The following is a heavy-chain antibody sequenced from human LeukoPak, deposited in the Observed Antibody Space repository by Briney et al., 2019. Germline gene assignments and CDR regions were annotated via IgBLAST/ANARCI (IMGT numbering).Heavy chain of an antibody. J-gene: IGHJ6*03. CDR3: ARGADCSSTSCFPGLWNYYYYMDV. D-gene: IGHD2-2*01. V-gene: IGHV1-69*13. CDR1: GCTFISYA. CDR2: IIPIFGTA. Sequence: GASVKVSCKASGCTFISYAISWVRQAPGQGLEWMGGIIPIFGTANLAQKFQGRVTITADESTSTAYMELSRLRSEDTAVYYCARGADCSSTSCFPGLWNYYYYMDVWGKGTTVTVSS.